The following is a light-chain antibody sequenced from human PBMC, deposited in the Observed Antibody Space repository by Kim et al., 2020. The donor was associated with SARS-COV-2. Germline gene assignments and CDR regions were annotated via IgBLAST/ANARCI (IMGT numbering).Light chain of an antibody. V-gene: IGLV3-1*01. CDR3: QAWDSSTGVV. J-gene: IGLJ2*01. CDR2: QDS. CDR1: KLGDKY. Sequence: VSPGQTASITCSGDKLGDKYACWYQQKPGQSPVLDIYQDSKRPSGIPERFSGSNSGNTATLTISGTQAMDEADYYCQAWDSSTGVVFGGGTQLTVL.